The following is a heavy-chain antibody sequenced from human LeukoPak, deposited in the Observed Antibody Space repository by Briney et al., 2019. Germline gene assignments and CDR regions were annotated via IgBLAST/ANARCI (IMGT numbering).Heavy chain of an antibody. Sequence: PSQTLSLTCTVSGGSISSGGYYWSWIRQHPGKGLEWIGYIYYSGSTYYNPSLKSRVTISVDTSKNQFSLKLSSVTAADTAVYYCASSIQYRVLWFDPWGQGTLVTVSS. V-gene: IGHV4-31*03. CDR1: GGSISSGGYY. D-gene: IGHD4-11*01. J-gene: IGHJ5*02. CDR2: IYYSGST. CDR3: ASSIQYRVLWFDP.